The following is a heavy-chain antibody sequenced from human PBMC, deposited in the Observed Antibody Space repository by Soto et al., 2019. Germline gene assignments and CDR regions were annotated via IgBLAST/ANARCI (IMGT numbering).Heavy chain of an antibody. J-gene: IGHJ6*02. Sequence: EVQLVESGGGLLQPGGSLRLSCAVSGSTFSNDWMHWVRQAPGKGLVWVSHINSDGSSTNYADFVKGRFTIARDNAKTTVYLQINSLRAEDTAVYYCARDRSYSLDVWGQGTTVTVSS. CDR2: INSDGSST. V-gene: IGHV3-74*01. CDR1: GSTFSNDW. CDR3: ARDRSYSLDV.